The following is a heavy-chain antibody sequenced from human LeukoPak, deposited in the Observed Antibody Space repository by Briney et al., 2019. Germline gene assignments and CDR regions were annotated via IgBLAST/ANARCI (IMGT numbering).Heavy chain of an antibody. Sequence: SETLSLTCTVSGGSISSGSYFWGWIRPRPGKGLEWIGTIYYSGSSYHNPSLKSRVTISVDTSRNQFSLKLSSVTAADTAVYYCARHVGGSRYYDFWSGYYTDYWGQGTLVTVSS. V-gene: IGHV4-39*01. J-gene: IGHJ4*02. CDR3: ARHVGGSRYYDFWSGYYTDY. D-gene: IGHD3-3*01. CDR1: GGSISSGSYF. CDR2: IYYSGSS.